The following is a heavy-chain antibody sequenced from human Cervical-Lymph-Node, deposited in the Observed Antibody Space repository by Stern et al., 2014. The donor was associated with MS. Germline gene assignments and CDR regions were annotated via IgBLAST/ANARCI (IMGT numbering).Heavy chain of an antibody. CDR2: IRGSSSPI. J-gene: IGHJ6*02. V-gene: IGHV3-11*01. D-gene: IGHD5-12*01. CDR1: GFTFSDYY. Sequence: VQLVESGGGLVKPGGSLRLSCAASGFTFSDYYLSWIRLAPGKGLEWVSYIRGSSSPIYYAASVKGRFTVSRDNAKNSLYLQMNSLRVEDTAVYYCVRDRVVYSGYDRGMDVWGQGTTVTVSS. CDR3: VRDRVVYSGYDRGMDV.